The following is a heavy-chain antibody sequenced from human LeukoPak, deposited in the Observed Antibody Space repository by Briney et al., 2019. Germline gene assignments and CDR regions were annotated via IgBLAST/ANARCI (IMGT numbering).Heavy chain of an antibody. V-gene: IGHV1-69*13. CDR1: GYTFTSYA. Sequence: PVKVSCKASGYTFTSYAMNWVRQAPGQGLEWMGGIIPIFGTANYAQKFQGRVTITADESTSTAYMELSSLRSEDTAVYYCAPTVLRGAVAGTIDYWGQGTLVTVSS. D-gene: IGHD6-19*01. J-gene: IGHJ4*02. CDR2: IIPIFGTA. CDR3: APTVLRGAVAGTIDY.